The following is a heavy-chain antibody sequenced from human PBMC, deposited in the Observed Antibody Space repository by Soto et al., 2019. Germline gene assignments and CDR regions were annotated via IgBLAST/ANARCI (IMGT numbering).Heavy chain of an antibody. CDR1: GDTISTGGSS. V-gene: IGHV4-30-2*01. CDR2: TYHSGNP. J-gene: IGHJ4*02. CDR3: GREDLSDILVGAGHFDR. Sequence: TLSLTCGVSGDTISTGGSSRAWIRQPPGKALEWIGHTYHSGNPYYNPSLKSRVIISVDRSKNQFSLKVSSVTAADTAVYYCGREDLSDILVGAGHFDRWGQG. D-gene: IGHD2-15*01.